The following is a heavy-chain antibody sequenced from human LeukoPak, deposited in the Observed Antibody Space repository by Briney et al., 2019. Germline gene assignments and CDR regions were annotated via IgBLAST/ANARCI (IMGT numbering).Heavy chain of an antibody. D-gene: IGHD5-24*01. CDR3: AREMATRYYYYYGMDV. V-gene: IGHV1-69*04. J-gene: IGHJ6*02. CDR2: IIPILGIA. CDR1: GGTFCSYA. Sequence: SVKVSCKASGGTFCSYAISWVRQAPGQGLEWMGRIIPILGIANYAQKFQGRVTITADKSTSTAYMELSSLRSEDTAVYYCAREMATRYYYYYGMDVWGQGTTVTVSS.